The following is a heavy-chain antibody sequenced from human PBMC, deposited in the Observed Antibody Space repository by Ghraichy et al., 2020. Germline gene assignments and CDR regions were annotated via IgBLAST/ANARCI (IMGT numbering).Heavy chain of an antibody. CDR3: ARSGAAGRYDYYYGMDV. V-gene: IGHV4-38-2*02. Sequence: SETLSLTCTVSGYSISSGYYWGWIRQPPGKGLEWIGSISHSGSTTYNPSLKSRVTISIDTSKNQFSLNLRSVTAADTAVYYCARSGAAGRYDYYYGMDVWGQGTTVTVSS. J-gene: IGHJ6*02. D-gene: IGHD3-16*01. CDR1: GYSISSGYY. CDR2: ISHSGST.